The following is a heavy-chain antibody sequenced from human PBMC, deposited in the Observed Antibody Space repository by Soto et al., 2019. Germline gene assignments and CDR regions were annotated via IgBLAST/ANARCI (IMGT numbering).Heavy chain of an antibody. CDR1: GGSISSGDYY. CDR2: IYYSGST. CDR3: AMGPPQWVTGVY. D-gene: IGHD1-26*01. V-gene: IGHV4-30-4*01. Sequence: SETLSLTCTVSGGSISSGDYYWSWIRQPPGKGLEWIGYIYYSGSTYYNPSLKSRVTISVDTSKNQFSLKLSSVTAADTVVYYCAMGPPQWVTGVYWGQGTLVTVSS. J-gene: IGHJ4*02.